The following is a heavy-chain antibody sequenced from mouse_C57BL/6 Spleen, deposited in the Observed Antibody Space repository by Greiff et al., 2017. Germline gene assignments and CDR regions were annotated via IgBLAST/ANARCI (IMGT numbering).Heavy chain of an antibody. Sequence: QVQLQQPGAELVRPGSSVKLSCKASGYTFTSYWMHWVKQRPIQGLEWNGNIDPSASETHYNQKFKDKATLTVDKSSSTAYMQLSSMTSKDSAVYFYARGSTTIVQGYFDVWGTGTTVTVSS. CDR1: GYTFTSYW. J-gene: IGHJ1*03. CDR2: IDPSASET. V-gene: IGHV1-52*01. D-gene: IGHD1-1*01. CDR3: ARGSTTIVQGYFDV.